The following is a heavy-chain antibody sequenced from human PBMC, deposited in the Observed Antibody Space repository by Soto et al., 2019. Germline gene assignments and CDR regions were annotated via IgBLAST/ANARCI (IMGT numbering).Heavy chain of an antibody. Sequence: EVQLVESGGGLVQPGGSLRLSCAASGVTVSSNYMSWVRQAPGKGLEWVSVIYSGGSTYYADSVKGRFTISRDNSKNTLYLQMNSVRAEDTAVYYGARHGYSYGGGYFAYWGQGTLVTVSS. D-gene: IGHD5-18*01. CDR2: IYSGGST. J-gene: IGHJ4*02. CDR1: GVTVSSNY. V-gene: IGHV3-66*04. CDR3: ARHGYSYGGGYFAY.